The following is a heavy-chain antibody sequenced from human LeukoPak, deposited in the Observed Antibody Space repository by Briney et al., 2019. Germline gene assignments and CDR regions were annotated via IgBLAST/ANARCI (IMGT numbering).Heavy chain of an antibody. D-gene: IGHD3-3*01. CDR1: GYSFANSW. CDR2: IYPGDSDT. J-gene: IGHJ6*02. V-gene: IGHV5-51*01. CDR3: ARHGASYDFWSGYHNDYYYYGMDV. Sequence: GESLKISCQGSGYSFANSWIGWVRQMPGKGLEWMGIIYPGDSDTRYSPSFQGQVTISADKSISTAYLQWSSLKASDTAMYYCARHGASYDFWSGYHNDYYYYGMDVWGQGTTVTVSS.